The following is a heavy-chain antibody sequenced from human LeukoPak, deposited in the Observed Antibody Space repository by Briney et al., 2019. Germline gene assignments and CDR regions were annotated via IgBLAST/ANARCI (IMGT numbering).Heavy chain of an antibody. J-gene: IGHJ4*02. D-gene: IGHD2-2*01. Sequence: GGSLRLSCAASGFTFSSYSMNWVRQAPGKGLEWVSSISSSSSYIYYADSVKGRFTISRDNAKNSLYLQMNSLRAEDTAVYYCARDPLYCSSTSCFFDYWGPGTLVTVSS. CDR2: ISSSSSYI. CDR3: ARDPLYCSSTSCFFDY. CDR1: GFTFSSYS. V-gene: IGHV3-21*01.